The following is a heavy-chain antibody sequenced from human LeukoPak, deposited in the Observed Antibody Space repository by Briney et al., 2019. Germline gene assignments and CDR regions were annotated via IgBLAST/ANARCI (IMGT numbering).Heavy chain of an antibody. CDR2: IIPIFGTA. V-gene: IGHV1-69*13. Sequence: GASVKVSCKASGGTFSRYAISWVRQAPGQGLEWMGAIIPIFGTANYAQKFQGRVTITADESTSTAYMELSSLRSEDTAVYYCARVIGDTAMVGDWYFDLWGRGTLVTVSS. J-gene: IGHJ2*01. CDR3: ARVIGDTAMVGDWYFDL. CDR1: GGTFSRYA. D-gene: IGHD5-18*01.